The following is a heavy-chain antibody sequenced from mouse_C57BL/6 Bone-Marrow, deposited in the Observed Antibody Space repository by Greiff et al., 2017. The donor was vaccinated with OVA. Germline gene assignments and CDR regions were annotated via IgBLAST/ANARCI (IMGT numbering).Heavy chain of an antibody. CDR2: IDPENGDT. Sequence: EVQLMESGAELVRPGASVKLSCTASGFNITDDYMHWVKQRPEQGLEWIGRIDPENGDTEYASKFQGKATVTAHTSSNTAYLHLSSLTSEDSAVYYCTTGIALFGYWGQGTTLTVSS. J-gene: IGHJ2*01. D-gene: IGHD6-1*01. V-gene: IGHV14-4*01. CDR1: GFNITDDY. CDR3: TTGIALFGY.